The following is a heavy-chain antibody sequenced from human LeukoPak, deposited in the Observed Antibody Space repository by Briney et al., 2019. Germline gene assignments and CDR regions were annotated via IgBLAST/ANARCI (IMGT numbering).Heavy chain of an antibody. CDR3: ARNGPYYYGMDV. CDR1: GYSFTSYW. CDR2: IDPSDSYT. Sequence: GESLKISCQGSGYSFTSYWISWVRQMPGKGLEWMGRIDPSDSYTNYSPSFQGHVTISADKSISTAYLQWSSLKASDTAMYYCARNGPYYYGMDVWGKGTTVTVSS. D-gene: IGHD2-8*01. V-gene: IGHV5-10-1*01. J-gene: IGHJ6*04.